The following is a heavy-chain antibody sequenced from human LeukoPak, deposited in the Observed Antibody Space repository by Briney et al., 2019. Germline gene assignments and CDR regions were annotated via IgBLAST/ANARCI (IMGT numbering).Heavy chain of an antibody. J-gene: IGHJ4*02. CDR3: ARDLGYNGYESSFDY. Sequence: GSLRLSCAASGFTFSSYNMNWVRQAPGKGLDWVSSITDTTDDIYYAASVKGRFTISRDNPKNSLFLQMNSLRAEDTAVYYCARDLGYNGYESSFDYWGQGTLVTVSS. CDR1: GFTFSSYN. V-gene: IGHV3-21*01. D-gene: IGHD5-12*01. CDR2: ITDTTDDI.